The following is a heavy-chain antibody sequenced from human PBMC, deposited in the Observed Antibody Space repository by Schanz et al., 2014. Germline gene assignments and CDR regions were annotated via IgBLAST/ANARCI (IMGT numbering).Heavy chain of an antibody. D-gene: IGHD1-20*01. Sequence: EMQLLESGGGLAQPGGSLRLSCAASGFTLSNYAMSWVRQAPGKGLEWVSVIGVDGTTTYYADSVRGRFTISRDNSKNTLYLQMNSLRAEDTAVYYCANNWNLDYWGQGTLVTVSS. J-gene: IGHJ4*02. CDR2: IGVDGTTT. CDR1: GFTLSNYA. CDR3: ANNWNLDY. V-gene: IGHV3-23*01.